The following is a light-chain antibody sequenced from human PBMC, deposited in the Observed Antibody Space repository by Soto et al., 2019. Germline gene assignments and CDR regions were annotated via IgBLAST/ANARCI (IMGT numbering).Light chain of an antibody. CDR2: DAF. Sequence: ENVVTQSPATLSVSPGERATLSCRARQKVKTRLAWYQQKPGQAPRLLIFDAFTRATGIPARFSGSASGTDFTLTISSLQSEDSAVYYCQQYDEWPLTCGGGTKVEIK. J-gene: IGKJ4*02. CDR3: QQYDEWPLT. V-gene: IGKV3-15*01. CDR1: QKVKTR.